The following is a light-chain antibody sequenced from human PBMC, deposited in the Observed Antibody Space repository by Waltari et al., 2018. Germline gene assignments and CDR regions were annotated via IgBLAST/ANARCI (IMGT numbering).Light chain of an antibody. CDR2: DES. CDR3: QQYDNLPAT. Sequence: DIQMTQSPSSLSASVGDRVTITCQASQDISNYLNWYQQKPGKAPKLLMYDESNLETGVPSRFSGSGSGTDFTFTISSLQPEDIATYYCQQYDNLPATFGGGTKVEIK. V-gene: IGKV1-33*01. CDR1: QDISNY. J-gene: IGKJ4*01.